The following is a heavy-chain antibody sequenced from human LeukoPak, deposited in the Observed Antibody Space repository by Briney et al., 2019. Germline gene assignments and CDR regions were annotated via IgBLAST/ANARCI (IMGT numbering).Heavy chain of an antibody. J-gene: IGHJ3*02. Sequence: SETLSLTCTVSGYSISSGYYWGWIRQPPGKGLEWIGSIYHSGSTYYNPSLKSRVTISVDTSKNQFSLKLSSVTAAGTAVYYCARDRYYDSSGSDAFDIWGQGTMVTVSS. V-gene: IGHV4-38-2*02. CDR2: IYHSGST. CDR3: ARDRYYDSSGSDAFDI. CDR1: GYSISSGYY. D-gene: IGHD3-22*01.